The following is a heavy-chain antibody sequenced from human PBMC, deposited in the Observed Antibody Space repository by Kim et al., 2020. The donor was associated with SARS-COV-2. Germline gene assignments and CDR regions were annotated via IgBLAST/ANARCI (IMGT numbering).Heavy chain of an antibody. J-gene: IGHJ5*02. CDR3: ARMGYFDWNNWFDP. Sequence: ADSVKGRFTISRDNAKNSLYLQMNSLRAEDTAVYYCARMGYFDWNNWFDPWGQGTLVTVSS. D-gene: IGHD3-9*01. V-gene: IGHV3-11*06.